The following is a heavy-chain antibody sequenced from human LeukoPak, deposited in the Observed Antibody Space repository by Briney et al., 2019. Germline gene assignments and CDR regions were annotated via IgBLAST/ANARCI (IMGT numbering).Heavy chain of an antibody. V-gene: IGHV3-9*01. CDR2: ISYNSDTI. J-gene: IGHJ2*01. D-gene: IGHD2-21*02. CDR1: GFTFDDYA. Sequence: GRSLRLSCAASGFTFDDYAMHWVRQAPGKGLEGVSGISYNSDTIAYADSVKGRFTISRDNAKNSLYLQMNSLRAEDTALYYCAKDYCGGACYSGSYFDLWGRGTLVTVSS. CDR3: AKDYCGGACYSGSYFDL.